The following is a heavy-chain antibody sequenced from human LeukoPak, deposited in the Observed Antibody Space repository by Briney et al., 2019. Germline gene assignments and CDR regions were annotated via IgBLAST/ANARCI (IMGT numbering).Heavy chain of an antibody. J-gene: IGHJ4*02. V-gene: IGHV4-39*07. CDR3: PRAPLGDILPGYSLTHFDY. CDR1: GGSISSSYYY. Sequence: SETLSLTCTVSGGSISSSYYYWGWIRQPPGKGLEWIGEINHSGSTNYNPSLKSRVTISVDTSKNQFSLKLSSVTAADTAVYYWPRAPLGDILPGYSLTHFDYWGKETLVTVSS. CDR2: INHSGST. D-gene: IGHD3-9*01.